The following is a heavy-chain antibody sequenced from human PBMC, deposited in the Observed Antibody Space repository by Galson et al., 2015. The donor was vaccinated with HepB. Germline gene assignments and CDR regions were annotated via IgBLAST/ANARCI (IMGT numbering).Heavy chain of an antibody. V-gene: IGHV4-59*08. Sequence: TLSLTCTVSGGSISNYYWSWIRQPPGKGLEWIGNIYYSGSTNYNSSLKSRVTISEDTSKNQFSLKLSSATAADTAVYYCSRHTNRLCSGGSCRTFYGMDVWGQGTTVIVSS. CDR1: GGSISNYY. CDR2: IYYSGST. CDR3: SRHTNRLCSGGSCRTFYGMDV. J-gene: IGHJ6*02. D-gene: IGHD2-15*01.